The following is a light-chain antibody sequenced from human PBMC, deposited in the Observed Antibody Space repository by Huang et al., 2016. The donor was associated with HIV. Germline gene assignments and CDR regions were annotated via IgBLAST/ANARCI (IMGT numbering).Light chain of an antibody. Sequence: DVVMTQSPLSLPVTLGQPASISCRSSQSLVHSDGITYLNWFQQRPGQSPRRLIYKVSNRDSGVPDRFSGGGSGTDFTLKISRVEAEDVGVYYCMQGKHWPWTFGQGTKVEIK. CDR2: KVS. J-gene: IGKJ1*01. CDR3: MQGKHWPWT. V-gene: IGKV2-30*02. CDR1: QSLVHSDGITY.